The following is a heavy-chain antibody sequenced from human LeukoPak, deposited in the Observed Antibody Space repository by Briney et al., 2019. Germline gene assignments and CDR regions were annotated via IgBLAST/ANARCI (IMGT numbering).Heavy chain of an antibody. CDR3: AKRLKEYCSGGSCYSGAFDI. CDR1: GFTFSSYA. J-gene: IGHJ3*02. CDR2: ISGSGGST. V-gene: IGHV3-23*01. D-gene: IGHD2-15*01. Sequence: GGSLRLSCAASGFTFSSYAMNWVRQAPGKGLEWVSAISGSGGSTYYADSVTGRFTISRDNSKNTLYLQMNSLRAEDTAVYYCAKRLKEYCSGGSCYSGAFDIWGQGTMVTVSS.